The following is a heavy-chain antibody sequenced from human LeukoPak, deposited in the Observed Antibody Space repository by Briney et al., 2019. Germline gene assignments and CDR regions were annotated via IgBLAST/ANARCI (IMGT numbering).Heavy chain of an antibody. CDR3: AKSELSLYYFDY. D-gene: IGHD3-16*02. CDR1: GFTFSSYG. J-gene: IGHJ4*02. CDR2: ISGSGGST. V-gene: IGHV3-23*01. Sequence: GGTLRLSCAASGFTFSSYGMNWVRQAPGKGLEWVSAISGSGGSTYYADSVKGRFTISRDNSKNTLYLQMNSRRAEDTAVYYCAKSELSLYYFDYWGQGTLVTVSS.